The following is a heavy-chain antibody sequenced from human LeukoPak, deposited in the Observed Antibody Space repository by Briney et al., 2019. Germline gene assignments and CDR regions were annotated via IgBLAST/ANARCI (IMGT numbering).Heavy chain of an antibody. D-gene: IGHD1-26*01. Sequence: PGGSLRLSCAASGFTFSSYSMNWVRQAPGKGLEWVSSISSSSSYIYYADSVKGRFTISRDNAKNSLYLQMSSLRAEDTAVYYCARDIVVVGATTDYWGQGTLVTVSS. V-gene: IGHV3-21*01. CDR1: GFTFSSYS. CDR2: ISSSSSYI. J-gene: IGHJ4*02. CDR3: ARDIVVVGATTDY.